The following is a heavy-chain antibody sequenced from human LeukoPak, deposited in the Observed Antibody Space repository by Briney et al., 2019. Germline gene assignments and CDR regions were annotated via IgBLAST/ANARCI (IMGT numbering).Heavy chain of an antibody. CDR1: GFTFSTYS. V-gene: IGHV3-7*01. CDR3: ARDLGWLQSDY. J-gene: IGHJ4*02. CDR2: IKKDGSEQ. D-gene: IGHD5-24*01. Sequence: GGSLRLSCVASGFTFSTYSMIWARQAPGKGLEWVATIKKDGSEQYYVDSMKGRLTISRDNAKNSVYLQIHNLRAEDTAVYYCARDLGWLQSDYWGQGTLATVSS.